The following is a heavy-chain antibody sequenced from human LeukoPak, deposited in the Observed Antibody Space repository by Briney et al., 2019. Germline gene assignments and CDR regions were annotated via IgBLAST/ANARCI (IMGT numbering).Heavy chain of an antibody. CDR1: GFTFSRYG. CDR2: ISYDASNK. Sequence: GGSLRLSCAASGFTFSRYGMHWVRQTPGKGLEWVAVISYDASNKYYADSVKGRFTISRDNSKNTLYLQMNSLRAEDTAVYYCARNGAVPAAISYYYMDVWGKGTTVTVSS. CDR3: ARNGAVPAAISYYYMDV. V-gene: IGHV3-30*03. J-gene: IGHJ6*03. D-gene: IGHD2-2*01.